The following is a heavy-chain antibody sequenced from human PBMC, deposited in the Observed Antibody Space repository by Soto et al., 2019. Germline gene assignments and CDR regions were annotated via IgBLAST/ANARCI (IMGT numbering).Heavy chain of an antibody. J-gene: IGHJ3*02. CDR2: INPATGAA. CDR1: GYPVTAYY. D-gene: IGHD3-3*01. Sequence: QLHLVQSGAVVKKPGASVTVSCSASGYPVTAYYMHWVRQAPGRGLEWMGGINPATGAAKYTQTLQGRVTMTRDPCTSTVFMELAGLTSKDTAVFYCARGGGVGVAGSAAFDMWGQGTVVTVS. V-gene: IGHV1-2*02. CDR3: ARGGGVGVAGSAAFDM.